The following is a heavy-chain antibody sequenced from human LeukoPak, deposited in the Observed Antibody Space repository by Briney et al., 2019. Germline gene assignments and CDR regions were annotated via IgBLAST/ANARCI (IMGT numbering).Heavy chain of an antibody. CDR3: VIRWA. J-gene: IGHJ5*02. Sequence: GGSLRLSCTASGFIFGDFAMSWVRQAPGKGLEWVSLIYSGGSTSYADSVKGRFTISRDSSKNTLYLQIQTLRAEDTAVYYCVIRWAWGQGTLVTVSS. CDR1: GFIFGDFA. D-gene: IGHD1-26*01. CDR2: IYSGGST. V-gene: IGHV3-66*04.